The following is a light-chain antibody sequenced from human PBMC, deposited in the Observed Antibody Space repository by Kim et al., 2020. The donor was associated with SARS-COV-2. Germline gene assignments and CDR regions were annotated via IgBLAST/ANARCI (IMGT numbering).Light chain of an antibody. CDR1: SLRSYY. CDR2: GKN. J-gene: IGLJ1*01. V-gene: IGLV3-19*01. Sequence: SSELTQDPAVSVALGQTVRITCQGDSLRSYYASWYQQKPGQAPVVVIYGKNNRPSGIPDRISGFSSGNTASLTITGAQAEDEADYYCNFRDSHHLLYVFG. CDR3: NFRDSHHLLYV.